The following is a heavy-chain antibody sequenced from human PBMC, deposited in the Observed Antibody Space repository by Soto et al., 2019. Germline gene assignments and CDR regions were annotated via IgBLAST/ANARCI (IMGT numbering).Heavy chain of an antibody. D-gene: IGHD3-10*01. CDR2: IYPGYSDT. CDR1: GYSFTNYW. CDR3: ARLGSGNYYYYYYYMDV. Sequence: GESLKISCKGSGYSFTNYWIGWVRQMPGKGLEWMGIIYPGYSDTKYSPSFQGQVTISADKSISTAYLQWSSLKASDTAMYYCARLGSGNYYYYYYYMDVWGKGTTVTVSS. V-gene: IGHV5-51*01. J-gene: IGHJ6*03.